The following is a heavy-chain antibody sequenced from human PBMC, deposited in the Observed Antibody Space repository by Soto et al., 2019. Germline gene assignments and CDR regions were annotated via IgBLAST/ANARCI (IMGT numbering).Heavy chain of an antibody. D-gene: IGHD1-26*01. V-gene: IGHV3-30*19. CDR3: ARRGIISGSTFDC. J-gene: IGHJ4*02. Sequence: QELLVESGGGVVQPGRSLTLSCVASGFSFSSHGMHWVRQAPGKGLEWVAVIWYDGRNKYYADSVEGRFTISRDNYKNNLYLQMNSLRVEDTAVYYCARRGIISGSTFDCWGQGTLVTVSS. CDR2: IWYDGRNK. CDR1: GFSFSSHG.